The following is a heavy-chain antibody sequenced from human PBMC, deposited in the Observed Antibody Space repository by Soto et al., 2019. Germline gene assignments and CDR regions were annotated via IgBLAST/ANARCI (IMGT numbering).Heavy chain of an antibody. CDR3: ARLGGYYQLFYA. CDR2: TYYTGTT. CDR1: GGSIRDYY. V-gene: IGHV4-59*08. J-gene: IGHJ5*02. D-gene: IGHD3-22*01. Sequence: SETLSLTCTVSGGSIRDYYWGWIRQSPGKGLEWIGYTYYTGTTKYNPSLRSRVTISVDSSKNQFSLKLDSVTAADSAVYYCARLGGYYQLFYAWGQESLVTVAS.